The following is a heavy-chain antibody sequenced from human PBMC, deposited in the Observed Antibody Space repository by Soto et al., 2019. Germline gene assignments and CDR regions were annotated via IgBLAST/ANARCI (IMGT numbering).Heavy chain of an antibody. CDR1: GFTFSNCG. CDR3: AKGRYDYGDYEFDY. V-gene: IGHV3-30*18. D-gene: IGHD4-17*01. CDR2: ISYDGRKK. J-gene: IGHJ4*02. Sequence: QVQLVESGGGVVQPGRSLRLSCAASGFTFSNCGMHWVRQAPGKGLEWVAVISYDGRKKYYADSVKGRFTISRDNSENTLYLEMNSLRTEDMAVYFCAKGRYDYGDYEFDYWGQGTLVTVSS.